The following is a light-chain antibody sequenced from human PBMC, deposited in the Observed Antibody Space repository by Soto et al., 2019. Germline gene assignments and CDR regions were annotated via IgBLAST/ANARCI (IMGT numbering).Light chain of an antibody. V-gene: IGLV1-40*01. J-gene: IGLJ1*01. CDR3: QSYDSSLSGYV. Sequence: QSVLTQPPSVYGAPGQTVIISCSGSRSNLGAPYDVNWFRQLPGTVPRLLIYGNNNRPSGVPDRFSGSKSGTSASLAITGLQAEDEADYYCQSYDSSLSGYVVGTGTKLTVL. CDR1: RSNLGAPYD. CDR2: GNN.